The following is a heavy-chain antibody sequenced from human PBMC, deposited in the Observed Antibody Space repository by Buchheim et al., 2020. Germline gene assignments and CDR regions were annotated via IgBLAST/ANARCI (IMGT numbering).Heavy chain of an antibody. CDR3: ARDYYDSSGYKKYNWFDP. D-gene: IGHD3-22*01. V-gene: IGHV4-4*02. CDR1: GDSITSSHW. J-gene: IGHJ5*02. Sequence: QVQLEESGPGLVNPSGTLSLTCTVSGDSITSSHWWSWVRQPPGKGLEWIGETFRSGNTNYNPSLKSRVTISVDKSKNQFSLNLISVTVADTAVYYCARDYYDSSGYKKYNWFDPWGQGTL. CDR2: TFRSGNT.